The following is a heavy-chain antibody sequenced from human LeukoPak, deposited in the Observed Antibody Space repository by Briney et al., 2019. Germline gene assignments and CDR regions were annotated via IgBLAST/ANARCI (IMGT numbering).Heavy chain of an antibody. CDR1: GFTITNYA. CDR2: SGSGGSP. D-gene: IGHD6-19*01. Sequence: GGSLRLSCAASGFTITNYAMNWVRQAPGKGLEWVSTSGSGGSPFYADSVKGRFTISRDNSRNTLYLHMNSLRVEVTAVYYCAKGASGWYPGFDYWGQGIVVTVSS. J-gene: IGHJ4*02. V-gene: IGHV3-23*01. CDR3: AKGASGWYPGFDY.